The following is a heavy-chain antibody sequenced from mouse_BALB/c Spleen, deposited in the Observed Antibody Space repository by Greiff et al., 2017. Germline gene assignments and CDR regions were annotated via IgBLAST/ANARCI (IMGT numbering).Heavy chain of an antibody. J-gene: IGHJ3*01. V-gene: IGHV1-87*01. CDR2: IYPGDGDT. CDR3: ARSHGFAY. CDR1: GYTFTSYW. Sequence: VKLQQSGAELARPGASVKLSCKASGYTFTSYWMQWVKQRPGQGLEWIGAIYPGDGDTRYTQKFKGKATLTADKSSSTAYMQLSSLASEDSAFYYCARSHGFAYWGQGTLVTVSA.